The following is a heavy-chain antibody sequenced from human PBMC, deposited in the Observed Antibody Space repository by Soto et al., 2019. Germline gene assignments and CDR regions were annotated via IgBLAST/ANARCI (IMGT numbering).Heavy chain of an antibody. Sequence: ASVKVSCKASGYTFTSYGISWVRQAPGQGLEWMGWISAYNGKINYAQKLQGRVTMTTDTSTSTAYMELRSLRSDDTAVYYCARVIASAADFDYWGQGTLVTVSS. D-gene: IGHD6-13*01. CDR1: GYTFTSYG. CDR3: ARVIASAADFDY. J-gene: IGHJ4*02. CDR2: ISAYNGKI. V-gene: IGHV1-18*01.